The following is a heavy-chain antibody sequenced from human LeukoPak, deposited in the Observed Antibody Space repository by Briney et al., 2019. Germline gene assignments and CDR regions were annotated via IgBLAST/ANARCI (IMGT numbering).Heavy chain of an antibody. J-gene: IGHJ4*02. Sequence: PGGSLRLSCAASGFTFSSYEMNWVRQAPGKGLEWVSYISSSGSTIYYADSVKGRFTISRDNAKNSLYLQMNSLRAEDTAVYYCAKDLYSGYEPNYYFDYWGQGTLVTVSS. CDR1: GFTFSSYE. CDR2: ISSSGSTI. CDR3: AKDLYSGYEPNYYFDY. V-gene: IGHV3-48*03. D-gene: IGHD5-12*01.